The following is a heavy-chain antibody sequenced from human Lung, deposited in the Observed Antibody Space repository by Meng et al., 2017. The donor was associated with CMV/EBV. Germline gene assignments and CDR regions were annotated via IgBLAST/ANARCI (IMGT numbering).Heavy chain of an antibody. Sequence: AXVXVSXXXFVYTFSGYYIHWVRQAPGQGLEWMGWINPNSGDTYFTQKFQDSVTVTRDTSISTVYMELRRLRSDDTAMYYCARSRVGGRGGVFDYWGQGTMVTVSS. V-gene: IGHV1-2*02. CDR1: VYTFSGYY. CDR2: INPNSGDT. CDR3: ARSRVGGRGGVFDY. D-gene: IGHD1-26*01. J-gene: IGHJ4*02.